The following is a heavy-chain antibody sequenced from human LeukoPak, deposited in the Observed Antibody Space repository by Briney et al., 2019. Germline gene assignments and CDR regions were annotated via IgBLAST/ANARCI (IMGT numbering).Heavy chain of an antibody. CDR1: GGSISTSSYY. J-gene: IGHJ3*02. CDR2: IYYSGST. V-gene: IGHV4-61*01. Sequence: SETLSLTCTVSGGSISTSSYYWSWIRQPPGKGLEWIAYIYYSGSTNYNPSLKSRVTISVDTSKNQFSLKLRSVTAADTAVYYCARSPEGYSSGWYGAFDIWGQGTMVTVSS. CDR3: ARSPEGYSSGWYGAFDI. D-gene: IGHD6-19*01.